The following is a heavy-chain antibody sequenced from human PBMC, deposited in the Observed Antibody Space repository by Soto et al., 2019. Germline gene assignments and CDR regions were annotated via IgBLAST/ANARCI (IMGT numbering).Heavy chain of an antibody. D-gene: IGHD3-3*01. V-gene: IGHV4-59*01. CDR1: GGSISSYY. Sequence: PSETLSLTCTVSGGSISSYYWSWIRQPPGKGLEWIGYIYYSGSTNYNPSLKSRVTISVDTSKNQFSLKLSSVTAADTAVYYCARGHSRYDTTYYDFWSGYYPTPDYYYMDVWGKGTKVTVSS. CDR2: IYYSGST. J-gene: IGHJ6*03. CDR3: ARGHSRYDTTYYDFWSGYYPTPDYYYMDV.